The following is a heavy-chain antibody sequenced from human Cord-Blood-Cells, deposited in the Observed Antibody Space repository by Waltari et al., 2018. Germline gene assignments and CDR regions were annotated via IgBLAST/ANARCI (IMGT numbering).Heavy chain of an antibody. D-gene: IGHD2-2*01. CDR3: ARSWGYCSSTSCYYFDY. CDR2: ILPIFGTA. V-gene: IGHV1-69*01. Sequence: QVQLVQSVAEVKKPGSSVKVSCKASGGTFSSSAISGVRQAPLQGLEWMGGILPIFGTANYAQKFQGRVTITADESTTTAYMELSSLRSEDTAVYYCARSWGYCSSTSCYYFDYWGQGTLVTVSS. J-gene: IGHJ4*02. CDR1: GGTFSSSA.